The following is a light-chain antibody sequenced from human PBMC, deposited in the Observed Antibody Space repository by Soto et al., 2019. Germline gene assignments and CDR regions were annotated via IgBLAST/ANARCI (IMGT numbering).Light chain of an antibody. Sequence: DIQMTESPSTLAASVGDRVTITCLASQSISSWLAWFQQKPGKAPKLLMYDASSLESGVPSRFSGSGSGTEFTLTLSSLQPDDFATYYCQQYGTYLWTFGQGTKVDIK. J-gene: IGKJ1*01. CDR1: QSISSW. CDR2: DAS. V-gene: IGKV1-5*01. CDR3: QQYGTYLWT.